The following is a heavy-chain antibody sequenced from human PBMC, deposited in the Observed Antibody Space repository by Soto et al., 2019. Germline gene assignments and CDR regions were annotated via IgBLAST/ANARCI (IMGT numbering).Heavy chain of an antibody. D-gene: IGHD3-3*01. CDR3: ARGMYYDFWSGYYSPGYYYGMDV. J-gene: IGHJ6*02. CDR2: IYYSGST. V-gene: IGHV4-59*01. CDR1: GGSISSYY. Sequence: SETLSLTCTVSGGSISSYYWSWIRQPPGKGLEWIGYIYYSGSTNYNPSLKSRVTISVDASKNQFSLKLSSVTAADTVVYYCARGMYYDFWSGYYSPGYYYGMDVWGQGTTVTVSS.